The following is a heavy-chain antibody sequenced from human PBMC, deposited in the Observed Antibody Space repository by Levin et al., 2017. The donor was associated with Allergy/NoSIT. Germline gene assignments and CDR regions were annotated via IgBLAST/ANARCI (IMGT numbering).Heavy chain of an antibody. CDR3: ARGDPGRGDIVVVPAAPHGSNWFDP. CDR1: GGSFSGYY. V-gene: IGHV4-34*01. J-gene: IGHJ5*02. D-gene: IGHD2-2*01. Sequence: NASETLSLTCAVYGGSFSGYYWSWIRQPPGKGLEWIGEINHSGSTNYNPSLKSRVTISVDTSKNQFSLKLSSVTAADTAVYYCARGDPGRGDIVVVPAAPHGSNWFDPWGQGTLVTVSS. CDR2: INHSGST.